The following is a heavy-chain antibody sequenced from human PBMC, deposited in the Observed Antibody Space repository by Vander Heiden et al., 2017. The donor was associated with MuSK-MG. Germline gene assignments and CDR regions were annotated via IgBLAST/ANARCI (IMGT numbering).Heavy chain of an antibody. J-gene: IGHJ4*02. V-gene: IGHV3-30*04. CDR3: AREQIAYFDY. CDR2: ISYDGTNK. CDR1: GFTFSTYA. Sequence: QVQLVESGGGVVQPGRSLRLPCAASGFTFSTYAMHWVRQAPGKGLEWVALISYDGTNKYYADSVKGRFTISRDNSKNTLYLQMNSLRAEDTAVYYCAREQIAYFDYWGQGTLVTLSS. D-gene: IGHD3-22*01.